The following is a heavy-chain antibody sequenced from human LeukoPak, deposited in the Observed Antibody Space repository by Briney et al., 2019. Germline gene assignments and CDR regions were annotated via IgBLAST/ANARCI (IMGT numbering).Heavy chain of an antibody. CDR2: IGAGGTFT. Sequence: GGPLRLSCTASGFTFSSYAMNWVRQAPGKGLEWVSGIGAGGTFTYYADSVKGRFTISRDNSRNTLYLQMNSLRADDTAVYYCARRRGDVWGQGTTVTVSS. J-gene: IGHJ6*02. V-gene: IGHV3-23*01. CDR1: GFTFSSYA. CDR3: ARRRGDV.